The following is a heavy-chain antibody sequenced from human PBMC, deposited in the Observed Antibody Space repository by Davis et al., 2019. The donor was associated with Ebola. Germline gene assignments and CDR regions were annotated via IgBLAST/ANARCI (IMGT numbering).Heavy chain of an antibody. V-gene: IGHV4-34*01. J-gene: IGHJ6*02. D-gene: IGHD6-13*01. CDR3: ARAEQQLVRGYYYYGMDV. CDR2: INHSGST. Sequence: GSLRLSCAVYGGSFSGYYWSWIRQPPGKGLEWIGEINHSGSTNYNPSLKSRVTISVDTSKNQFSLKLSSVTAADTAVYYCARAEQQLVRGYYYYGMDVWGQGTTVTVSS. CDR1: GGSFSGYY.